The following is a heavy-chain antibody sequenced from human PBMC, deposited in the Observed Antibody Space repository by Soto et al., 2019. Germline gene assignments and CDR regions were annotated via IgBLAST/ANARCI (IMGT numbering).Heavy chain of an antibody. CDR3: AKGNYGDYGGFDP. CDR2: IISTGIST. J-gene: IGHJ5*02. V-gene: IGHV3-23*01. Sequence: PGGSLRLSCAASGFSFSTFAMTWVRQAPGKGLEWVSTIISTGISTYYADSVKGRFTISRANSKNTLYLQMNSLRAEDSAVYHCAKGNYGDYGGFDPWGQGTLVTVSS. CDR1: GFSFSTFA. D-gene: IGHD4-17*01.